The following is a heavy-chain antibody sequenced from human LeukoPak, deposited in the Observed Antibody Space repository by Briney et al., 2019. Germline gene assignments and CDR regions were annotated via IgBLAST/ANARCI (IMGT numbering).Heavy chain of an antibody. J-gene: IGHJ4*02. CDR2: IYYSGST. V-gene: IGHV4-39*01. CDR1: GGSISGSSYY. D-gene: IGHD3-10*01. CDR3: ARHYGP. Sequence: SETLSLTCTVSGGSISGSSYYWGWIRQPPGKGLEWIGSIYYSGSTYYNPSLKSRVTISVDTSKNQYSLKLNSVTATDTAVYYWARHYGPWGQGTLVTVSS.